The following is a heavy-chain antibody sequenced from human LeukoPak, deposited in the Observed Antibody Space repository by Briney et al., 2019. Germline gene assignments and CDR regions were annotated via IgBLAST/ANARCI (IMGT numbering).Heavy chain of an antibody. D-gene: IGHD2-15*01. Sequence: GGSLRLSCAASGVTFSNHAMSWVRQAPGKGLEWVANINQDGSEKYYVDSVKGRFTISRDNAKNSLYLQMSSLRAEDTALYYCASRSSVAASGPGWGQGTLVTVSS. CDR3: ASRSSVAASGPG. CDR1: GVTFSNHA. V-gene: IGHV3-7*01. CDR2: INQDGSEK. J-gene: IGHJ4*02.